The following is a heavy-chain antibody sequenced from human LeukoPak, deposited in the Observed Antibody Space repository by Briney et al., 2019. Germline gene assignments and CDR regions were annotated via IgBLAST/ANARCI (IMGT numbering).Heavy chain of an antibody. CDR1: GFTFDDYA. Sequence: GGSLRLSCAASGFTFDDYAMPWVRQAPGKGLEWVSGISWNSGSIGYADSVKGRFTISRDNAKNSLYLQMNSLRAEDTALYYCAKDIGDGYNVAFDYWGQGTLVTVSS. D-gene: IGHD5-24*01. V-gene: IGHV3-9*01. CDR3: AKDIGDGYNVAFDY. J-gene: IGHJ4*02. CDR2: ISWNSGSI.